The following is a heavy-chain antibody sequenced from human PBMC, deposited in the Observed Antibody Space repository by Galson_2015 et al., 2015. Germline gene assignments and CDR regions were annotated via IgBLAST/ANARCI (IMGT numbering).Heavy chain of an antibody. J-gene: IGHJ4*02. CDR3: LQGGGGSRFDS. D-gene: IGHD3-10*01. Sequence: SLRLSCAASGFTFSRSAMTWVRQAAGKGLEWVSSISGSGLDWISSISGRGRATYYADSVKSRFSISRDNLKNNLYLQVSSLRADVAAVYYYLQGGGGSRFDSWGQGTLVTVSS. CDR1: GFTFSRSA. CDR2: ISGSGLDWISSISGRGRAT. V-gene: IGHV3-23*01.